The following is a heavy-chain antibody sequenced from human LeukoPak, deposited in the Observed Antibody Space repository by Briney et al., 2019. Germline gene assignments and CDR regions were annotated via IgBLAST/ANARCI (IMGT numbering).Heavy chain of an antibody. V-gene: IGHV3-23*01. J-gene: IGHJ4*02. CDR3: AKKNGDSSGYYPYYFDY. Sequence: GGSLRLSCAASGFTFSSYAMSWVRQAPGKGLEWVSAISGSGGSTYYADSVKGRFTISRDNSKNTLYPQLNSLRAEDTAVYYCAKKNGDSSGYYPYYFDYWGQGTLVTVSS. D-gene: IGHD3-22*01. CDR1: GFTFSSYA. CDR2: ISGSGGST.